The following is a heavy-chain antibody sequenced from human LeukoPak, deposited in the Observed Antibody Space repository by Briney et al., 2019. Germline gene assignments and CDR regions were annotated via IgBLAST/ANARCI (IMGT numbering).Heavy chain of an antibody. Sequence: SETLSLTCAVYGGSFSGYYWSWIRQPPGKGLEWIGEINHSGSTNYNPSLKSRVTISVDTSKNQFSLKLSSVTAADTAVYYCARVGVQLWFPYYYYYMDVWGKGTTVTVSS. CDR2: INHSGST. CDR3: ARVGVQLWFPYYYYYMDV. J-gene: IGHJ6*03. D-gene: IGHD5-18*01. CDR1: GGSFSGYY. V-gene: IGHV4-34*01.